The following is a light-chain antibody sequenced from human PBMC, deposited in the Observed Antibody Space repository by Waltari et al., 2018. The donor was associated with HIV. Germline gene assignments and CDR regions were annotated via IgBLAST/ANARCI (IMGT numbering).Light chain of an antibody. CDR2: DVS. Sequence: QSALTQPASVSGSPGQSMAISCNGTSIAVGGYNYAPWSQQHPGKVPKLMIFDVSNRPSGVSHRFSGSKSGNTASLTISGLQAEDEADYYCSSYTSSSTYVFGTGTKVTVL. CDR1: SIAVGGYNY. V-gene: IGLV2-14*03. J-gene: IGLJ1*01. CDR3: SSYTSSSTYV.